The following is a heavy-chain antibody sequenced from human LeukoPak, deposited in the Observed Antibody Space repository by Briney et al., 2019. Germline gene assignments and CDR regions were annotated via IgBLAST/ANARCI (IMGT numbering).Heavy chain of an antibody. CDR3: AREVPVGAYGEFDY. Sequence: GGSLRLSCAASGFTVSTNYMSWVRQAPGKGLEWVSVLYTGGSTYYADSVKGRFTISRDNAKNSLYLQMNSLRAEDTAVYYCAREVPVGAYGEFDYWGQGTLVTVSS. D-gene: IGHD1-26*01. V-gene: IGHV3-53*01. CDR2: LYTGGST. J-gene: IGHJ4*02. CDR1: GFTVSTNY.